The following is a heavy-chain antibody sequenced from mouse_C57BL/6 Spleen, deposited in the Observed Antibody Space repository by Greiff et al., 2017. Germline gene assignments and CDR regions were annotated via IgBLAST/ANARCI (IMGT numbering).Heavy chain of an antibody. CDR2: INPSNGGT. V-gene: IGHV1-53*01. J-gene: IGHJ2*01. D-gene: IGHD1-1*01. CDR1: GYTFTSYW. Sequence: QVQLQQPGTELVKPGASVKLSCKASGYTFTSYWMHWVKQRPGQGLEWIGNINPSNGGTNSNEKFKSKATLTVDKSSSTAYMQLSSLTSEDSAVYYCARERVTTVVPYFDYWGQGTTLTVSS. CDR3: ARERVTTVVPYFDY.